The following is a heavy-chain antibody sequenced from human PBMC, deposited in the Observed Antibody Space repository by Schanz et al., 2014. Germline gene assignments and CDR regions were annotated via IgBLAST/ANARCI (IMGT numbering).Heavy chain of an antibody. Sequence: QVHLVQSGAEVKKPGSSVKVSCKASGGTFSSDTFSWVRQAPGQGLEWMGRIVPIAGITNYAQRFQGRVTITADTSTNTAYMELSSLRPEDTAVYYCARSNYYDNSDYYNSFDYWGQGTLVTVSS. CDR1: GGTFSSDT. CDR2: IVPIAGIT. D-gene: IGHD3-22*01. CDR3: ARSNYYDNSDYYNSFDY. V-gene: IGHV1-69*02. J-gene: IGHJ4*02.